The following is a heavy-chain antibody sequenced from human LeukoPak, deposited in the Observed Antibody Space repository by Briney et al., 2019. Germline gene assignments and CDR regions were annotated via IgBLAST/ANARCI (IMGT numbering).Heavy chain of an antibody. CDR1: GFTFSSYG. CDR2: IWYDGSKK. J-gene: IGHJ4*02. CDR3: ASSRSSTWYGLEY. D-gene: IGHD6-13*01. Sequence: GRSLRLSCAASGFTFSSYGMHWVRQAPGKGLEWLTVIWYDGSKKYYADSVKGRFTISRDNSNNMVDLQMNSLRAEDTALYYCASSRSSTWYGLEYWGQGTLVTVSS. V-gene: IGHV3-33*08.